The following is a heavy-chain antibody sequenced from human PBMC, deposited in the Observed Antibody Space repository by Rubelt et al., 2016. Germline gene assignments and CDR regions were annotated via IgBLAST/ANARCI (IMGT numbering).Heavy chain of an antibody. CDR1: GYTFTSYG. CDR2: IIPILGIA. J-gene: IGHJ4*02. D-gene: IGHD6-6*01. Sequence: QVQLVQSGAEVKKPGASVKVSCKASGYTFTSYGISWVRQAPGQGLEWMGRIIPILGIANYATKVQGRVTMTADESTSTAYMGLSSLRSEDTAVYYCATTIAIRPYYFDYWGQGTLVTVSS. CDR3: ATTIAIRPYYFDY. V-gene: IGHV1-69*04.